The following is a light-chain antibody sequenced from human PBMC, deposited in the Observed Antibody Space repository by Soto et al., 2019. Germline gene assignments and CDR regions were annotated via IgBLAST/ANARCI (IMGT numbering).Light chain of an antibody. CDR3: SSYTNINTRAGV. V-gene: IGLV2-14*01. CDR1: SGDIGSYNR. J-gene: IGLJ1*01. Sequence: QSALTQPASVSGSPRQSITISCTGTSGDIGSYNRVSWYQQHPGKAPKLIIYEVTDRPSGVSNRFSGSKSGNTASLTISGLQAEDEAEYYCSSYTNINTRAGVFGTGTKLTVL. CDR2: EVT.